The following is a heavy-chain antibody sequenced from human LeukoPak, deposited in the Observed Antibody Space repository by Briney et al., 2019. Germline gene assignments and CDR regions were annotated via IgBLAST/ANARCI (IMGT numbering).Heavy chain of an antibody. D-gene: IGHD5-18*01. CDR2: ISGSGGST. CDR1: EFTFSSYA. J-gene: IGHJ4*02. CDR3: ARMHRYGRC. V-gene: IGHV3-23*01. Sequence: GGYLSLSGAGSEFTFSSYAMGWAGQAPGKGLEWVSAISGSGGSTYYADSVKGRFTISRDNSKNTLYLQMNSLRAEDTAVYYCARMHRYGRCWGQGTLVTVSS.